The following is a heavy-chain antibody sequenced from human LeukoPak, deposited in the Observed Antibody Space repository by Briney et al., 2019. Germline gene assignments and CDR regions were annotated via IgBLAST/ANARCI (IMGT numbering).Heavy chain of an antibody. CDR2: MNQGGSET. CDR1: GFTFGRHW. V-gene: IGHV3-7*01. D-gene: IGHD6-19*01. CDR3: ARDGVAGGFDY. Sequence: GGSLRLSCAASGFTFGRHWMSWVRQAQGKGLEWVAHMNQGGSETTNVDSVKGRFTISRDDAKNLVFLQMNSLRVEDTAVYYCARDGVAGGFDYWGQGILVTVSS. J-gene: IGHJ4*02.